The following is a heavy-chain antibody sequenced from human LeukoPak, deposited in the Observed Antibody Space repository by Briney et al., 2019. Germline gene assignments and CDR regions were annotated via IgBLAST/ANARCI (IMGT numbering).Heavy chain of an antibody. D-gene: IGHD4-17*01. CDR3: ARDEGSHYGDDFDY. Sequence: ASVKVSCKASGYTFTVYYMHCAPQAPGQGLECMGRINPNTGGTNYAQNFTGSVTMTRDTSIRTAYMDLSRLRSDDTAVYYCARDEGSHYGDDFDYWGQGTLVTVSS. CDR1: GYTFTVYY. V-gene: IGHV1-2*06. J-gene: IGHJ4*02. CDR2: INPNTGGT.